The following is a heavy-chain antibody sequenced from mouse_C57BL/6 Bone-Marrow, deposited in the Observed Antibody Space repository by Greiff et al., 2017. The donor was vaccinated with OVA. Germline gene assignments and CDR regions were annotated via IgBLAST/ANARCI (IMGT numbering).Heavy chain of an antibody. J-gene: IGHJ4*01. CDR1: GYTFTSYW. V-gene: IGHV1-64*01. Sequence: QVQLQQSGAELVKPGASVKLSCKASGYTFTSYWMHWVKQRPEQGLEWIGMIHPNSGSTNYNEKFKSKATLTVDKSSSTAYMQLSSLTSEDSAVYYDERPDYYDRDYYAVGYWGRGKCITVSS. CDR2: IHPNSGST. D-gene: IGHD2-4*01. CDR3: ERPDYYDRDYYAVGY.